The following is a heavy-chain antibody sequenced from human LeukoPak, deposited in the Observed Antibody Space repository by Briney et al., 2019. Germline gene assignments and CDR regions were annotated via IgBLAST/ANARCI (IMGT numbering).Heavy chain of an antibody. D-gene: IGHD6-19*01. CDR1: GYTFTSYG. CDR3: ARDAYSSGWWPVDY. CDR2: ISAYNGNT. V-gene: IGHV1-18*01. Sequence: ASVKVSCKASGYTFTSYGISWVRQAPGQGLEWMGWISAYNGNTNYAQKFQGRVTMTTDTSTSTAYMELRSLRSDDTAVYYCARDAYSSGWWPVDYWGQGTLVTVSS. J-gene: IGHJ4*02.